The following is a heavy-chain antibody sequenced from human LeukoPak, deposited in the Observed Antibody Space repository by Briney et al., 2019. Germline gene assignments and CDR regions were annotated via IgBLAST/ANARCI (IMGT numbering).Heavy chain of an antibody. Sequence: PGGSLRLSCAASGFIVSSNYMSWVRQAPGKGLEWVSVIYSGGSTYYADSVKGRFTTSRDNSKNTLYLQMNSLRVEDTAVYYCARARGYSYGCDYWGQGTLVTVSS. CDR1: GFIVSSNY. CDR2: IYSGGST. D-gene: IGHD5-18*01. J-gene: IGHJ4*02. V-gene: IGHV3-53*01. CDR3: ARARGYSYGCDY.